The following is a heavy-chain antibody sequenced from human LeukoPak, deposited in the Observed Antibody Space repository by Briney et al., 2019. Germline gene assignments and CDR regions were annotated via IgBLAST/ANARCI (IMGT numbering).Heavy chain of an antibody. J-gene: IGHJ4*02. CDR3: ARGGVGSHIDY. D-gene: IGHD3-16*01. V-gene: IGHV4-59*08. CDR1: GGSISSYY. CDR2: IYYSGST. Sequence: PSETLSLTCTVSGGSISSYYWSWIRQPPGKGLEWIGYIYYSGSTNYNPSLKSRVTISVDMSKNQFSLKLSSVTAADTAVYYCARGGVGSHIDYWGQGTLVTVSS.